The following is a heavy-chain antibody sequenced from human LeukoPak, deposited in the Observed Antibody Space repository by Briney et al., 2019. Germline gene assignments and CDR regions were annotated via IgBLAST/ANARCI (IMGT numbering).Heavy chain of an antibody. V-gene: IGHV3-30*18. D-gene: IGHD2-21*01. CDR1: GFTFSSYA. CDR3: AKDRTGLVNYFDY. Sequence: PGGSLRLSCAASGFTFSSYAMSWVRQAPGKGLEWVAVISYDGGNKYYGDSVKGRFTISRDNSKNTLYLQMNSLRAEDTAVYYCAKDRTGLVNYFDYWGQGTLVTVSS. J-gene: IGHJ4*02. CDR2: ISYDGGNK.